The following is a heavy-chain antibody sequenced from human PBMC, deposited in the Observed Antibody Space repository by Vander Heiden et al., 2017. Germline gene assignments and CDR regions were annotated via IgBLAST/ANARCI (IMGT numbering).Heavy chain of an antibody. D-gene: IGHD1-26*01. CDR1: GFTFSTTS. CDR2: ISSSGSTK. V-gene: IGHV3-48*02. Sequence: EEQLVESAGGLVQPGGSLRLSCAASGFTFSTTSMAWVRQAPVKGLEWVSYISSSGSTKHYADSVKGRLTISRDNAKNSLYLQVSSLRDEDTAVYYCARVKVGASVGYYFDFWGQGTLVTVSS. J-gene: IGHJ4*02. CDR3: ARVKVGASVGYYFDF.